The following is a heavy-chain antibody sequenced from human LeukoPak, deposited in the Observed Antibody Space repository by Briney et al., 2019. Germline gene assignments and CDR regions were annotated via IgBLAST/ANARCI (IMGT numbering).Heavy chain of an antibody. CDR3: ARGRYSSSINSMDV. V-gene: IGHV1-69*13. D-gene: IGHD6-6*01. CDR2: IIPIFGTA. CDR1: GGTFSNYT. J-gene: IGHJ6*02. Sequence: SVKVSCKASGGTFSNYTISWVRQAPGQGLEWMGGIIPIFGTANYAQKFQGRVTITADESTSTAYMELSSLRSEDTAVYYCARGRYSSSINSMDVWGQGTTVTVSS.